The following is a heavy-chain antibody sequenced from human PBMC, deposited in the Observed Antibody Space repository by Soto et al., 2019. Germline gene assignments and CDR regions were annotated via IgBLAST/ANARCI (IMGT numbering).Heavy chain of an antibody. V-gene: IGHV3-23*01. D-gene: IGHD5-18*01. J-gene: IGHJ4*01. Sequence: PGGSLRLSWAASGRSFSSSAMSWVRQAPGKGLEWVSVISGIGGNTYYADSVKGRFTISRDNSKNTLSLQMNSLRADDTAVYYCAKGIQLWLGLFDYWGQGTLVTVSS. CDR3: AKGIQLWLGLFDY. CDR1: GRSFSSSA. CDR2: ISGIGGNT.